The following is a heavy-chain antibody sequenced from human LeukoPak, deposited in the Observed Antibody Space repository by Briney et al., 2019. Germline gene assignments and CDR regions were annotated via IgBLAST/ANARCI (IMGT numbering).Heavy chain of an antibody. J-gene: IGHJ4*02. Sequence: GGSLRLSCAASGLTFSSYWMTWVRQAPGKGLEWVANIKQDGSEKYYVDSVKGRFTISRDNAKNTLYLQMSSLRAEDTAVYYCAKLSFSGYVWGQGTLVTVSS. CDR1: GLTFSSYW. V-gene: IGHV3-7*01. D-gene: IGHD3-10*01. CDR2: IKQDGSEK. CDR3: AKLSFSGYV.